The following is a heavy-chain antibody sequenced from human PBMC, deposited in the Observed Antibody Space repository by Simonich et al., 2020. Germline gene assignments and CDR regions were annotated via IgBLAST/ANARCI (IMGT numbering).Heavy chain of an antibody. CDR2: FSWKSGSI. CDR1: GFTFDDYA. Sequence: DVQLVESGGGLVQPGRSLRLSCAASGFTFDDYAMHWVRQAPGKGLEGGSGFSWKSGSIGYADSVKGRFTISRDNAKNSLYLQMNSLRAEDTALYYCAKDVAAAGTEYFQHWGQGTLVTVSS. J-gene: IGHJ1*01. V-gene: IGHV3-9*01. D-gene: IGHD6-13*01. CDR3: AKDVAAAGTEYFQH.